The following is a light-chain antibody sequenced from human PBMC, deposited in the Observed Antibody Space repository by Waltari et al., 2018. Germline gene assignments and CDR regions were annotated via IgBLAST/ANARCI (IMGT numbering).Light chain of an antibody. V-gene: IGKV3-11*01. J-gene: IGKJ4*02. CDR1: QSVSSY. CDR2: DAA. CDR3: QQRSNWPPEGT. Sequence: IVFTQSPPPLSFSPGDRATLPSRASQSVSSYLAWYQQKPGQAPRPLIYDAANTATGIPSRFSGRGSGTDFTLTISSLEAEDCAVYDCQQRSNWPPEGTFGGGTKVEIK.